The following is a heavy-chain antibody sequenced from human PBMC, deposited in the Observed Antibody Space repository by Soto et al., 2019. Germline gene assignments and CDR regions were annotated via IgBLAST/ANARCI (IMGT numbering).Heavy chain of an antibody. V-gene: IGHV4-4*02. CDR1: GGSISSSNW. D-gene: IGHD2-15*01. J-gene: IGHJ6*02. Sequence: SETLSLTCAVSGGSISSSNWWSWVRQPPGKGLEWIGEIYHSGSTNYNPSLKSRVTISVDKSKNQFSLKLSSVTAADTAVYYCARVEGVVAATDYYYYGMDVWGQGTTVTVSS. CDR3: ARVEGVVAATDYYYYGMDV. CDR2: IYHSGST.